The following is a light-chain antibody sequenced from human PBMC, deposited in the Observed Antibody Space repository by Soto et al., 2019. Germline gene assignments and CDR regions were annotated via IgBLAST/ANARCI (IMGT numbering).Light chain of an antibody. J-gene: IGLJ3*02. CDR2: INNDGSH. V-gene: IGLV4-69*01. CDR3: QTWGTGIRV. CDR1: SGHSSNA. Sequence: QLVLTQSPSASASLGASVKLTCSLNSGHSSNAIAWHQQQPERGPRFLMKINNDGSHIKGDGIPDRFSGSSSGAERYLTISGLQSEDEAAYYCQTWGTGIRVFGGGTKLTVL.